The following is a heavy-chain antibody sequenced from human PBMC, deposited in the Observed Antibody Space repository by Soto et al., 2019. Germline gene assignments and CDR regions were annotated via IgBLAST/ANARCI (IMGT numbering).Heavy chain of an antibody. CDR3: ARTDGHNTPRWFAA. CDR1: VGSLSTYS. Sequence: ATLLPTCVASVGSLSTYSCSWIRQPPGKGLEWIGYIYYSGSTNYNPSLKSRVTISVDTSKNQFSLKLSSVPASDTVVYYRARTDGHNTPRWFAAWGQGTLVPVSS. CDR2: IYYSGST. V-gene: IGHV4-59*01. J-gene: IGHJ5*02. D-gene: IGHD2-2*02.